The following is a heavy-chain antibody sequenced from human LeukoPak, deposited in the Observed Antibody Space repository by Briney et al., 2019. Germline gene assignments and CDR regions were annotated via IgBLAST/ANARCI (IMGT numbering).Heavy chain of an antibody. D-gene: IGHD6-19*01. CDR3: ARSPGERIAVAALDAFDI. V-gene: IGHV4-39*07. Sequence: SSETLSLTCTVSGGSISSSSYYWGWIRQPPGKGLEWIGSIYYSGSTNYNPSLKSRVTISVDKSKNQFSLKLSSVTAADTAVYYCARSPGERIAVAALDAFDIWGQGTMVTVSS. J-gene: IGHJ3*02. CDR1: GGSISSSSYY. CDR2: IYYSGST.